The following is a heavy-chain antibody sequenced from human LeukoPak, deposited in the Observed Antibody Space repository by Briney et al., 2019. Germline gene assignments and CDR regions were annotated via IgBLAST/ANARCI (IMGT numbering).Heavy chain of an antibody. CDR2: IYYSGST. D-gene: IGHD6-19*01. CDR1: GGSISSSSYY. J-gene: IGHJ4*02. CDR3: ARDPRGIGSGWLFDY. Sequence: SETLSLTCTVSGGSISSSSYYWGWIRQPPGKGLEWIGSIYYSGSTYYNPSLKSRVTISVDTSKNQFSLKLSSVTAADTAVYYCARDPRGIGSGWLFDYWGQGTLVTVSS. V-gene: IGHV4-39*07.